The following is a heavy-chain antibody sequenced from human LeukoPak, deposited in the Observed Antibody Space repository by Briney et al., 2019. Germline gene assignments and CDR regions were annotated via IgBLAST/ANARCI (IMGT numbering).Heavy chain of an antibody. V-gene: IGHV3-33*01. CDR2: IWYDGSNK. D-gene: IGHD3-10*01. CDR3: AREPVPDSGIYTVPFDY. J-gene: IGHJ4*02. CDR1: GFTFNNYG. Sequence: GGSRRLSCAASGFTFNNYGMHWVRQAPGKGLEWVAVIWYDGSNKYYADSVKGRFTISRDNSKNTLYLQMNSLRAEDTAVYYCAREPVPDSGIYTVPFDYWGQGTLVTVSS.